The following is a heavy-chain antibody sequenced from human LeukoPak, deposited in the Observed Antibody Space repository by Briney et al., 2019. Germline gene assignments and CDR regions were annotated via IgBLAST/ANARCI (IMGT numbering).Heavy chain of an antibody. CDR3: ARVFHSSGYYYPHFDY. J-gene: IGHJ4*02. CDR2: IYPGDSDT. Sequence: PGESLKISCKGSGYSFTSYWIGWVRQMPGKGLEWMGIIYPGDSDTRYSPSFQGQVTISADKSISTAYLQWSSLKASDTAMYYCARVFHSSGYYYPHFDYWGQGTLVTVSS. D-gene: IGHD3-22*01. V-gene: IGHV5-51*01. CDR1: GYSFTSYW.